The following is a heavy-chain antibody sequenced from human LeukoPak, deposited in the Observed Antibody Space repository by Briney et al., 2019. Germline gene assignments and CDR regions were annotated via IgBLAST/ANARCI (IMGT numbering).Heavy chain of an antibody. Sequence: GGSLRLSCAASGFTFSSYWMSWVRQAPGKGLEWVANIKQDGSEKYYVDSAKGRFTISRDNAKNSLYLQMNSLRAGDTAVYYCAREITMVRGVPGNYYYYGMDVWGQGTTVTVSS. CDR2: IKQDGSEK. V-gene: IGHV3-7*01. J-gene: IGHJ6*02. CDR3: AREITMVRGVPGNYYYYGMDV. D-gene: IGHD3-10*01. CDR1: GFTFSSYW.